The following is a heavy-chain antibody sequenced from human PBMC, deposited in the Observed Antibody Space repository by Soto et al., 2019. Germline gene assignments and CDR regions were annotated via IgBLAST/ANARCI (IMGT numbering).Heavy chain of an antibody. CDR1: GDSVSSNSAA. J-gene: IGHJ5*02. Sequence: SQTLSLTCAISGDSVSSNSAAWNWIRQSPSRGLEWLGRTYKRSKWDNDYAVSVKGRITINPDTSKKQFSLQLKSATPEDTAVYYCARQEGTDASSWFDTGGQGTLVTV. CDR2: TYKRSKWDN. V-gene: IGHV6-1*01. D-gene: IGHD2-2*01. CDR3: ARQEGTDASSWFDT.